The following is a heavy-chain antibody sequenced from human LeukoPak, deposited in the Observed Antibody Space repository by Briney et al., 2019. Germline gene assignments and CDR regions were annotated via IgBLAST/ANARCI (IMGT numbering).Heavy chain of an antibody. CDR3: AREAASAGLDY. D-gene: IGHD6-13*01. CDR1: GFTFSSYS. CDR2: ISSSSSYI. J-gene: IGHJ4*02. Sequence: GGSLRLSCAASGFTFSSYSMNWVRQAPGKGLEWVSSISSSSSYIYYADSVQGRFTISRDNAKNSLYLQMNSLRAEDTAVYYCAREAASAGLDYWGQGTLVTVSS. V-gene: IGHV3-21*01.